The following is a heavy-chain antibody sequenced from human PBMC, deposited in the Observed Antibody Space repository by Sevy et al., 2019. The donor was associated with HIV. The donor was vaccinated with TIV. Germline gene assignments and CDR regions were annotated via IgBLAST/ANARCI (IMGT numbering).Heavy chain of an antibody. CDR3: AKDLGGYSYS. Sequence: GGSLRLSCVASGFTFSNYGMHWVRQAPGKGLEWVSFIRYDGSNTYYADSVKDRFTISRDNSKNTVNLQMNSLRVEDTAMYYCAKDLGGYSYSWGQGTPVTVSS. J-gene: IGHJ4*02. CDR2: IRYDGSNT. CDR1: GFTFSNYG. V-gene: IGHV3-30*02. D-gene: IGHD2-15*01.